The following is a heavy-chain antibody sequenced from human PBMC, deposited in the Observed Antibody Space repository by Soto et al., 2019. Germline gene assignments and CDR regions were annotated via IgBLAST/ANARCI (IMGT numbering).Heavy chain of an antibody. CDR1: GYTLTELS. CDR3: ARDLGAAAGNWFDP. Sequence: ASVKVSCKVSGYTLTELSMHWVRQAPGKGLEWMGGFDPEDGETIYAQKFQGRVTMTEDTSTDTAYMELSSLRSEDTAVYYCARDLGAAAGNWFDPWGQGTLVTVSS. V-gene: IGHV1-24*01. D-gene: IGHD6-13*01. CDR2: FDPEDGET. J-gene: IGHJ5*02.